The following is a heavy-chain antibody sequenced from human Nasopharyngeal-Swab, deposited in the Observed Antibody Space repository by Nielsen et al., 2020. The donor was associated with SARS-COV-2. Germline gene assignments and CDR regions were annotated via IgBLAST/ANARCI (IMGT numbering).Heavy chain of an antibody. D-gene: IGHD2-15*01. CDR1: GYTFTSYG. CDR3: ARPNYCNGRGRYGATHNWFDP. Sequence: ASVKVSCKASGYTFTSYGISWVRQAPGQGLEWMGWINTYNGDTNYAQNFQGRVTVTTDTSTSTAYMELRSLRSDDTAVYYCARPNYCNGRGRYGATHNWFDPWGQGTLVTVSA. CDR2: INTYNGDT. J-gene: IGHJ5*02. V-gene: IGHV1-18*04.